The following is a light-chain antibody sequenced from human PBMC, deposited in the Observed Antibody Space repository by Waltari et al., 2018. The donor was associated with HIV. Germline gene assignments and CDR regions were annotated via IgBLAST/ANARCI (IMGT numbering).Light chain of an antibody. CDR2: DVT. CDR1: SSDVGGYTY. CDR3: CSYAGSYSFG. J-gene: IGLJ3*02. Sequence: QSALTQPRPVSGSPGQSVTISCPGTSSDVGGYTYVSWYQHHQGKAPKLMIYDVTKRPPGVPDRFSCSKSGNTASLTISGLQAEDEADYYCCSYAGSYSFGFGGGTKLTVL. V-gene: IGLV2-11*01.